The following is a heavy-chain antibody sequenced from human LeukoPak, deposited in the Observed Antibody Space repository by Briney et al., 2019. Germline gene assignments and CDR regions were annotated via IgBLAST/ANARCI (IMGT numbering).Heavy chain of an antibody. CDR1: GGSFSGYY. Sequence: LSLTCAVYGGSFSGYYWSWIRQAPGKGLEWVSYISSSGSTIYYADSVKGRFTISRDNAKNSLYLQMNSLRAEDTAVYYCARDRGVADPFDYWGQGTLVTVSS. CDR3: ARDRGVADPFDY. J-gene: IGHJ4*02. V-gene: IGHV3-11*01. CDR2: ISSSGSTI. D-gene: IGHD6-19*01.